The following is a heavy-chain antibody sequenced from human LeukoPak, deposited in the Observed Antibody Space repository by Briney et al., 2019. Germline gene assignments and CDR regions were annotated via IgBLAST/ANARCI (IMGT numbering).Heavy chain of an antibody. CDR2: IYTSGST. Sequence: PSETLSLTCSVSGGSISSGTYYWSWIRQPAGKGLEWIGRIYTSGSTNYNPSLKSRVTISLDTSKNQFFLKLSSVTAADTAVYYCARGRVEGGVDYWGQGTLVTVSS. V-gene: IGHV4-61*02. CDR1: GGSISSGTYY. D-gene: IGHD1-26*01. J-gene: IGHJ4*02. CDR3: ARGRVEGGVDY.